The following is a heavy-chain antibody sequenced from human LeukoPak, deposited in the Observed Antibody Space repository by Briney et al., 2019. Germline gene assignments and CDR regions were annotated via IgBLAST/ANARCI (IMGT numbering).Heavy chain of an antibody. D-gene: IGHD1-26*01. J-gene: IGHJ6*03. CDR3: AKRGRSYIYYYYMDV. V-gene: IGHV3-23*01. CDR2: ISGSGGST. Sequence: GGSLRLSCAASGFTFSSYGMSWVRQAPGKGLEGGSAISGSGGSTYYADSVKGRSTISRDNSKNTLYLQMNSLRAEDTAVYYCAKRGRSYIYYYYMDVWGKGTTVTISS. CDR1: GFTFSSYG.